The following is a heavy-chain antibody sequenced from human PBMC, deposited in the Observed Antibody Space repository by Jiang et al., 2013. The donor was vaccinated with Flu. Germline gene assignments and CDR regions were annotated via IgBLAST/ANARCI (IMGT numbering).Heavy chain of an antibody. V-gene: IGHV2-5*02. Sequence: KPTQTLTLTCTFSGFSLSTSGVGVAWIRQPPGKALEWLALIYWDDDKRYSPSLKSRLTITKDTSKNQVVLTMTNMDPVDTATYYCAHWGEWEPGTGDWFDPWGQGTLVTVSS. J-gene: IGHJ5*02. CDR2: IYWDDDK. CDR1: GFSLSTSGVG. CDR3: AHWGEWEPGTGDWFDP. D-gene: IGHD1-26*01.